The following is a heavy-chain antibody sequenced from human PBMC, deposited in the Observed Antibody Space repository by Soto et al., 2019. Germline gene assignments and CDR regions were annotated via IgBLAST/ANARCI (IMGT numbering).Heavy chain of an antibody. CDR3: AKDFGGDFWSGSYYMDV. Sequence: PGGSLRLSCAASGFTFVDYAMHWVRQAPGKGLEWVSGISWNSGSIGYADSVKGRFTISRDNAKNSLYLQMNSLRAEDTALYYCAKDFGGDFWSGSYYMDVWGKGTTVTVS. CDR1: GFTFVDYA. CDR2: ISWNSGSI. V-gene: IGHV3-9*01. J-gene: IGHJ6*03. D-gene: IGHD3-3*01.